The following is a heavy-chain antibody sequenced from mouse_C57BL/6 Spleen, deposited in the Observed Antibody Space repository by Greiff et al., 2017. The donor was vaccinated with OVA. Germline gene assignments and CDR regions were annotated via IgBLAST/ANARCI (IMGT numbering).Heavy chain of an antibody. CDR1: GYTFTDYE. J-gene: IGHJ2*01. Sequence: QVQLQQPGAELVMPGASVKLSCKASGYTFTDYEMHWVKQTPVHGLEWIGAIDPETGGTAYNQKFKGKAILTADKSSSTAYMELRSLTSEDSAVYYCTRLSFDYWGQGTTLTVSS. CDR2: IDPETGGT. CDR3: TRLSFDY. V-gene: IGHV1-15*01.